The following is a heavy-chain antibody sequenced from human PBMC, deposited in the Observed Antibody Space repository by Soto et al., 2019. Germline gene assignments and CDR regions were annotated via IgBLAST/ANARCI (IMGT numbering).Heavy chain of an antibody. J-gene: IGHJ5*02. CDR1: GDTFSNFD. CDR3: ARYIYGQGFQS. CDR2: MRADTGDT. Sequence: QVQLVQSGAEVKKPGASVKVSCKASGDTFSNFDINWVRQATGQGPDWMGWMRADTGDTGHAQKIQGRISMTRDTATRPLYMERSSLRAEDTAVYYCARYIYGQGFQSWGQGTLVNVSS. V-gene: IGHV1-8*01. D-gene: IGHD4-17*01.